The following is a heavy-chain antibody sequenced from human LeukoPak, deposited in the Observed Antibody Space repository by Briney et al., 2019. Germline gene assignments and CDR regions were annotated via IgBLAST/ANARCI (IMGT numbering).Heavy chain of an antibody. Sequence: SETLSLTCTVSGGSISSGDYYWSWIRQPPGKGLGWIGYIYYSGSTHYNPSLKSRVTISVDTSKNQFSLKLSSVTAADTAVYYCARAPHEYYDILTGYYRVHYFDYWGQGTLVTVSS. CDR1: GGSISSGDYY. CDR2: IYYSGST. J-gene: IGHJ4*02. D-gene: IGHD3-9*01. V-gene: IGHV4-30-4*01. CDR3: ARAPHEYYDILTGYYRVHYFDY.